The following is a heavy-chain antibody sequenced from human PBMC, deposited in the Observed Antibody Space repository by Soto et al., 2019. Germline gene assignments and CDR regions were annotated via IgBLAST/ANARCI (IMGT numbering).Heavy chain of an antibody. Sequence: EVQLVESGGGLIQPGGSLRLSCAASGFTVSSNYMSWVRQAPGKGLEWVSVIYSGGSTYYADSVKGRFTISRDNSKNTLYLQMNSLRAEDTGVYYCARGKWAGAATPSDYWGQGTLVTVSS. D-gene: IGHD2-15*01. CDR2: IYSGGST. V-gene: IGHV3-53*01. J-gene: IGHJ4*02. CDR3: ARGKWAGAATPSDY. CDR1: GFTVSSNY.